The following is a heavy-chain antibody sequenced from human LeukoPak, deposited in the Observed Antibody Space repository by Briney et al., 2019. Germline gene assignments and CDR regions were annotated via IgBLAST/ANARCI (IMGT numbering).Heavy chain of an antibody. Sequence: GGSLRLSCAASGFDFSTYAINWVRQAPGKGLEWVSSISTMSNYIFYGDSVKGRFAISRDNAKNSVYLQMNSLRPEDTAVYYCSRDRLGGLDLWGQGTLVTVSS. D-gene: IGHD5-12*01. J-gene: IGHJ5*02. CDR1: GFDFSTYA. CDR2: ISTMSNYI. CDR3: SRDRLGGLDL. V-gene: IGHV3-21*01.